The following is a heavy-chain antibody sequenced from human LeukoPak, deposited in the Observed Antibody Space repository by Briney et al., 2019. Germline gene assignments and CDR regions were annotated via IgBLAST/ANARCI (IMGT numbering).Heavy chain of an antibody. V-gene: IGHV4-59*08. Sequence: SETLSLTCTVSGGSISTYYWSWLRQPPGKGLEGIGNIYYTGTTNYNPSLKSRVTISVDTSKNQFSLKVNSVTAADTAVYYCARSTTYGSIFYGMDVWGQGTTVTVSS. J-gene: IGHJ6*02. CDR3: ARSTTYGSIFYGMDV. CDR2: IYYTGTT. D-gene: IGHD3-10*01. CDR1: GGSISTYY.